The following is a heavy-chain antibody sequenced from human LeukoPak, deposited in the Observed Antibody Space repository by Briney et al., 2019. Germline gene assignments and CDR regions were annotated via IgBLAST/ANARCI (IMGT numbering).Heavy chain of an antibody. D-gene: IGHD6-19*01. V-gene: IGHV4-34*01. CDR1: GGSFSGYY. J-gene: IGHJ5*02. CDR2: INHSGST. Sequence: SETLSLTCAVYGGSFSGYYWSWIRQPPGKGLEWIGEINHSGSTNYNPSLKSRVTISVDTSKNQFSLKLSSVTAADTAVYYCARWKPRLTDGSGWYYPPGKGNEKPRYGKNWFDPWGQGTLVTVSS. CDR3: ARWKPRLTDGSGWYYPPGKGNEKPRYGKNWFDP.